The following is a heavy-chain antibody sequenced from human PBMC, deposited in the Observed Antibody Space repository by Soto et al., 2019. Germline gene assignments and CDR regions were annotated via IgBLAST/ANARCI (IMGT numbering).Heavy chain of an antibody. D-gene: IGHD4-4*01. V-gene: IGHV3-48*03. J-gene: IGHJ4*02. CDR3: ARDRDDYNAVDMDV. CDR2: ISSSGSTI. Sequence: LRLSCAASGFTFSSYEMNWVRQAPGKGLEWVSYISSSGSTIYYADSVKGRFTISRDNAKNSLYLQMNSLRAEDTAVYYCARDRDDYNAVDMDVWGQGAQVTVSS. CDR1: GFTFSSYE.